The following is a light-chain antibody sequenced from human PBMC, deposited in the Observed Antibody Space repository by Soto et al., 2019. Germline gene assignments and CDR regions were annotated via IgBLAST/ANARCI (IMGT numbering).Light chain of an antibody. CDR1: ESVRSG. Sequence: EVVMTQSPATLSVPPGDRATLSCRASESVRSGLAWYQQKPGQAPRLLIYGGSISAADVPDRFSGSGSVTEFTLTISTLQSEDFAVYYCQQYNDWPTSTFGQGTRLEAK. V-gene: IGKV3-15*01. CDR3: QQYNDWPTST. J-gene: IGKJ5*01. CDR2: GGS.